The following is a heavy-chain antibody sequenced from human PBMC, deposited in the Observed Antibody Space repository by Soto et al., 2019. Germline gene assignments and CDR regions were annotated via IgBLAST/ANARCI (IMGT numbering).Heavy chain of an antibody. CDR2: ISAYNGNT. J-gene: IGHJ4*02. Sequence: ASVKVSCKASGYTFTSYGISWVRQAPGQGLEWMGWISAYNGNTNYAQKLQGRVTMTTDTSTSTAYMELRSLRSDDTAVYYCARDFISYDFWSVPITEFDYWGQGTLVTVS. CDR1: GYTFTSYG. D-gene: IGHD3-3*01. V-gene: IGHV1-18*01. CDR3: ARDFISYDFWSVPITEFDY.